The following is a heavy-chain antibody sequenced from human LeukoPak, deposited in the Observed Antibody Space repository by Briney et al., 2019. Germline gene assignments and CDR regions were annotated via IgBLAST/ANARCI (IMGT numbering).Heavy chain of an antibody. D-gene: IGHD3-22*01. CDR2: IYPGDSDT. CDR3: ARSPSGDYYDSSGYYPADY. CDR1: GYSFTSYW. Sequence: AGESLKISCKGSGYSFTSYWIGWVRQMPGKGLEWMGIIYPGDSDTRYSPSFQGQVTISADKSISTAYLQWSSLKASDTAMYYCARSPSGDYYDSSGYYPADYWGQGTLVTVSS. V-gene: IGHV5-51*01. J-gene: IGHJ4*02.